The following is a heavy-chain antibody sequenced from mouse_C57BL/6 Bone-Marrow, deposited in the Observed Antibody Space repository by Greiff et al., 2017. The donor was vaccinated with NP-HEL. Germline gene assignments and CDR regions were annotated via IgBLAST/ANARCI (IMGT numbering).Heavy chain of an antibody. V-gene: IGHV5-4*01. Sequence: EVKLVESGGGLVKPGGSLKLSCAASGLTFSSYAMSWVRQTPEKRLEWVATISDGGSYTYYPDNVKGRFTISRDNAKNNLYLQMSHLNSEDTAMYYCAREDYGNAMDYWGQGTSVTVSS. CDR3: AREDYGNAMDY. CDR2: ISDGGSYT. D-gene: IGHD2-1*01. J-gene: IGHJ4*01. CDR1: GLTFSSYA.